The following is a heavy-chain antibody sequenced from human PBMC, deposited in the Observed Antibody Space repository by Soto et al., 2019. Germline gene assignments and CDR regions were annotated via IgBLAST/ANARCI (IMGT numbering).Heavy chain of an antibody. CDR3: AHLNYAAGTVDY. V-gene: IGHV2-5*01. J-gene: IGHJ4*02. CDR1: GFSLSTSGVG. Sequence: VSGPTLVNPXQTLTLTCTFSGFSLSTSGVGVGWIRQPPGKALEWLALIYWNDDKRYSPSLKSRLTITKDTSKNQVVLTMTNMEPVDTATYYCAHLNYAAGTVDYWGQGTLVTVSS. CDR2: IYWNDDK. D-gene: IGHD6-13*01.